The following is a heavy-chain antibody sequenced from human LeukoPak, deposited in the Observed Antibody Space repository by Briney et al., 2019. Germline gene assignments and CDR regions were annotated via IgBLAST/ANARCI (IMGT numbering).Heavy chain of an antibody. CDR2: SNDSGGT. J-gene: IGHJ4*02. V-gene: IGHV4-34*01. Sequence: SETLSLTCAVYGGTFSGYYWSWIRQPPGKRLERVGESNDSGGTNYNPSLKSRVTISADKSKNQVSLKPSSVTAADTAVYYCASNFYWLLPLYYWGQGTLVTVSS. D-gene: IGHD3-9*01. CDR3: ASNFYWLLPLYY. CDR1: GGTFSGYY.